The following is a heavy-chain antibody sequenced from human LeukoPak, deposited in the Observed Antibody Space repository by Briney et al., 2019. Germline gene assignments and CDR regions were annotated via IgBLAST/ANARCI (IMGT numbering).Heavy chain of an antibody. J-gene: IGHJ6*02. D-gene: IGHD6-13*01. Sequence: SETLSLTCTVSGGAISSDYWSWVRQPPGKGLEWIGYIYYSGSTNYNPSLKSRVTISVDTSKNQFSLKLSSVTAADTAVYYCARRGGYSSSNYYYYGMDVWGQGTTVTVSS. V-gene: IGHV4-59*08. CDR3: ARRGGYSSSNYYYYGMDV. CDR2: IYYSGST. CDR1: GGAISSDY.